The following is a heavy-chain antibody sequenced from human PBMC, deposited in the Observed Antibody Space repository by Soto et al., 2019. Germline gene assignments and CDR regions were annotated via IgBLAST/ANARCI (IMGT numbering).Heavy chain of an antibody. D-gene: IGHD1-26*01. CDR1: GFTFSSYA. CDR3: ARRAEGSWYWIDP. V-gene: IGHV3-33*01. J-gene: IGHJ5*02. Sequence: GGSLRLSCAASGFTFSSYAMHWVRQAPGEGLEWVAAIWYDGNNKYYADSVKGRFNISRDNSKNMVKLKMNSLRVEDTAVYYCARRAEGSWYWIDPWGQGTLVTVSS. CDR2: IWYDGNNK.